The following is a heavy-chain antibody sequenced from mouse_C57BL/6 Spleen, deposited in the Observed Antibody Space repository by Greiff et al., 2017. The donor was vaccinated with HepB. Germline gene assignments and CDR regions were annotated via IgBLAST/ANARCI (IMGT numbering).Heavy chain of an antibody. CDR1: GYTFTSYW. D-gene: IGHD2-1*01. CDR2: IDPSDSYT. Sequence: QVQLQQPGAELVKPGASVKLSCKASGYTFTSYWMQWVKQRPGQGLEWIGEIDPSDSYTNYNQKFKGKATLTVDTSSSTAYMQLSSLTSEDSAVYYCARDGNFYYWGQGTTLTVSS. J-gene: IGHJ2*01. V-gene: IGHV1-50*01. CDR3: ARDGNFYY.